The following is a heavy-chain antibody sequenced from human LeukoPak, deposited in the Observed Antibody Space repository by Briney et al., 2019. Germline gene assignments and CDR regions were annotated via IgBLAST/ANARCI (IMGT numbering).Heavy chain of an antibody. CDR2: ISDDGRSK. J-gene: IGHJ4*02. CDR3: VKQDTGSYLGGY. CDR1: GFTFSGYW. D-gene: IGHD1-26*01. Sequence: GGSLRLSCAASGFTFSGYWMHWVRQVPGKGLVWISYISDDGRSKGYADFVQGRFTISRDNAKNTLSLQMNSLRVDDTAVYYCVKQDTGSYLGGYWGQGTLVTVSS. V-gene: IGHV3-74*01.